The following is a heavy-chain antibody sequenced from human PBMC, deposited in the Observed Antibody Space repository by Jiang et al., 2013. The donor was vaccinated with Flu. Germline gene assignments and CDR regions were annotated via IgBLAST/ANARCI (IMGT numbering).Heavy chain of an antibody. D-gene: IGHD5-18*01. CDR1: VAPSVITT. V-gene: IGHV4-59*13. CDR3: ARGYGQQVFYDYDALDI. J-gene: IGHJ3*02. Sequence: PGLVRPSETLSXLPAVSLVAPSVITTGAGSGEPPGKGLEWIGNIYYIGSTNYNPSLKSRVTILVDTSKNQFSLKVNFVTAADTAVYYCARGYGQQVFYDYDALDIWGLGTMVTVS. CDR2: IYYIGST.